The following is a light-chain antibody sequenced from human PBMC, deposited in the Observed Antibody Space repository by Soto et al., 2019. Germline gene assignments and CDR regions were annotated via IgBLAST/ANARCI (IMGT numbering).Light chain of an antibody. V-gene: IGKV3-15*01. CDR2: GAT. CDR1: QSVNSK. CDR3: QQYDNSWTWT. J-gene: IGKJ1*01. Sequence: IVMTQYPAPLSLSPGERATLSCRASQSVNSKLAWYQQKPGQPPRLLIFGATTRASGIPARFSGSVSGTEFTLTIRSLQSEDFAVYYCQQYDNSWTWTFGQGTKVDIK.